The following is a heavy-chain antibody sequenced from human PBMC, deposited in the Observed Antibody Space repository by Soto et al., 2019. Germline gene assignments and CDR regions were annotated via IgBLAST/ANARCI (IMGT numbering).Heavy chain of an antibody. CDR2: INPNSGGT. CDR3: ARAPGGYYDYVWGSYPYYYGMDV. CDR1: GYTFTGYY. D-gene: IGHD3-16*02. Sequence: ASVKVSCKASGYTFTGYYMHWVLQAPGQGLEWMGWINPNSGGTNYAQKFQGRVTMTRDTSISTAYMELSRLRSDDTAVYYCARAPGGYYDYVWGSYPYYYGMDVWGQGTTVTVSS. V-gene: IGHV1-2*02. J-gene: IGHJ6*02.